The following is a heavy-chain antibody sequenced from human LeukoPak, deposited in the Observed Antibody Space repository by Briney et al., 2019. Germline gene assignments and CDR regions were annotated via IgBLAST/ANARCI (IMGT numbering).Heavy chain of an antibody. CDR3: ARRLDY. J-gene: IGHJ4*02. CDR1: GFTFSSYS. CDR2: ISSSGTTI. Sequence: WGSLSLSCAVSGFTFSSYSMNWVRQAPGKGLEWVSYISSSGTTIYYADSVKGRFTISRDNVKSSLYPQMNSLGADDTAVYYCARRLDYWGQGTLVTVSS. V-gene: IGHV3-48*01.